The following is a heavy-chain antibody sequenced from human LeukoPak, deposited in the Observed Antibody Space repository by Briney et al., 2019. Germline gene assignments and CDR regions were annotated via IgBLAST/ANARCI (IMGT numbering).Heavy chain of an antibody. Sequence: SVKVSCKTFGYSFANYGISWVRQAAGQGLEWMAWISPYNGDGIAAQRFQGRLSMTTDPSTSTAYMELRSLRSDDTAVYYCARDLVRPSCATDRCYTLAFWGQRTQITVSS. CDR1: GYSFANYG. V-gene: IGHV1-18*01. D-gene: IGHD2-15*01. J-gene: IGHJ4*02. CDR2: ISPYNGDG. CDR3: ARDLVRPSCATDRCYTLAF.